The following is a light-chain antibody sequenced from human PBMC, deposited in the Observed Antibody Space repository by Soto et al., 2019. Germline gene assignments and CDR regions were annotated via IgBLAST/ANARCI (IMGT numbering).Light chain of an antibody. CDR2: DAT. CDR1: QRVSNNF. V-gene: IGKV3D-20*01. J-gene: IGKJ1*01. Sequence: VVLTQFPGTLSLSPGETATLSCGASQRVSNNFLGWYQQKPGLPPRLLIYDATSRANGIPERFSGRGSGTHFTLTISRLEPEDFAVHYCQQYGSTPWTFGRGTKV. CDR3: QQYGSTPWT.